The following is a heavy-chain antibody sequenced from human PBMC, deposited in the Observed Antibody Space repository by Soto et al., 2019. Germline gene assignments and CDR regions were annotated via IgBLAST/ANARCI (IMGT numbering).Heavy chain of an antibody. CDR2: IYYSGST. D-gene: IGHD3-16*01. V-gene: IGHV4-59*01. Sequence: PSETLSLTCTVSGGSISSYYWSWIRQPPGKGLERIGYIYYSGSTNYNPSLKSRVTISVDTSKNQFSLKLSSVTAADTAVYYCTRGEEFGVYSTDNSYGRNVWAQGPT. CDR3: TRGEEFGVYSTDNSYGRNV. CDR1: GGSISSYY. J-gene: IGHJ6*02.